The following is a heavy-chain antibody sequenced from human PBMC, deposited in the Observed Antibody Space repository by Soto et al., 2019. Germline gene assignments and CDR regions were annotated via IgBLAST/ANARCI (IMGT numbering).Heavy chain of an antibody. V-gene: IGHV3-23*01. J-gene: IGHJ6*03. D-gene: IGHD1-1*01. Sequence: EVQLLESGGGLVQPGGSLRLSCAASGFSFDRYAMTWVRQAPGKGPEWVSSISYSGGSTSYADSVRGRFTTSRDNSNDAVDLQLNSLIAEDTARYYFAKGGIWPGNIYLDVWGIGTTVTVSS. CDR1: GFSFDRYA. CDR2: ISYSGGST. CDR3: AKGGIWPGNIYLDV.